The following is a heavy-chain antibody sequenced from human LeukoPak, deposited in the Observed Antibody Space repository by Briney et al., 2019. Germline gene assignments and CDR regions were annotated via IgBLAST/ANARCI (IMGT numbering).Heavy chain of an antibody. D-gene: IGHD4-17*01. CDR3: ARGFGPHDYDIDY. CDR1: GYTFTSYD. CDR2: MNPNSANT. J-gene: IGHJ4*02. V-gene: IGHV1-8*01. Sequence: VASVKVSCRASGYTFTSYDINWVRPATGQGLEGMGWMNPNSANTGYAQKFQGRVTMTRDTSIGTAYMELSSLRPEDTAVYYCARGFGPHDYDIDYWGQGTLVTVSS.